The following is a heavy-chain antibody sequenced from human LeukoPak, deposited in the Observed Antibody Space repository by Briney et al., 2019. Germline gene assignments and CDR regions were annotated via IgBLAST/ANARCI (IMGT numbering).Heavy chain of an antibody. D-gene: IGHD4-17*01. J-gene: IGHJ5*02. CDR2: INPSGGST. Sequence: GASVKVSCKASGYTFTSYYMHWVRQAPGQGLEWMGIINPSGGSTSYAQKFQGRVTMTRDTSTSTVYMELSSLRSKDTAVYYCARGYHGDSRYNWFDPWGQGTLVTVSS. V-gene: IGHV1-46*01. CDR1: GYTFTSYY. CDR3: ARGYHGDSRYNWFDP.